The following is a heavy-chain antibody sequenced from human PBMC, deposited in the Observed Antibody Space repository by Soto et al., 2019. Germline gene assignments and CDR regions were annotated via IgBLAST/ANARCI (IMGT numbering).Heavy chain of an antibody. D-gene: IGHD2-2*01. J-gene: IGHJ6*02. Sequence: EVQLVESGGGLIQPGGSLRLSCAASGFTVSRNYMTWVRQAPGKGLEWVSVIYSDGTTYYAASVKGRFTISRDNSKNTLYLQMNSLRAEDTAVYYCARSLVPAALSYYYYYGMDVWGQGTTVTVSS. CDR2: IYSDGTT. CDR1: GFTVSRNY. CDR3: ARSLVPAALSYYYYYGMDV. V-gene: IGHV3-53*01.